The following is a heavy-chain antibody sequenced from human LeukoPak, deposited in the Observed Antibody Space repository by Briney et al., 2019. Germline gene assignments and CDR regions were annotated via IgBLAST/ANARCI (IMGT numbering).Heavy chain of an antibody. V-gene: IGHV3-64*01. D-gene: IGHD3-3*01. CDR2: ISSNEGST. Sequence: PGGSLRLSCAASGFTFSSYAMHWVRQAPGKGLEYVSAISSNEGSTYYANSVKGRFTISRDNPKNTLYLQMGSLRAEDMAVYYCARMYYDFWSGIRGDYYYYMDVWGKGTTVTVSS. J-gene: IGHJ6*03. CDR1: GFTFSSYA. CDR3: ARMYYDFWSGIRGDYYYYMDV.